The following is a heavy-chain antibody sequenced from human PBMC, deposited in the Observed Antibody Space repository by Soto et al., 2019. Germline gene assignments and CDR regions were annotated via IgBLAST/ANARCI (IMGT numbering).Heavy chain of an antibody. J-gene: IGHJ3*02. Sequence: SETLSLTCAVSGGSISSGAYSWSWIRQPPGKGLEWIGFISHSGIADYNPSLKSRVTISVDVSKNQFSLRLSSVTAADTAMYYCARWMRSSGHFRSFDILAQGTMVTVSS. V-gene: IGHV4-30-2*01. D-gene: IGHD3-22*01. CDR3: ARWMRSSGHFRSFDI. CDR1: GGSISSGAYS. CDR2: ISHSGIA.